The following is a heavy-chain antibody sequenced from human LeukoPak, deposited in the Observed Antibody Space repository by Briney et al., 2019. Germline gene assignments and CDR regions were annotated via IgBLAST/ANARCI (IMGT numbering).Heavy chain of an antibody. CDR3: ARGRVEMATIDFDY. V-gene: IGHV4-61*02. Sequence: PSETLPLTCTVSGDSISSGSYYWSWIRQPAGKGLEWIGRIYTSGSTNYNPSLKSRVTISVDTSKNQFSLKLSSVTAADTAMYYCARGRVEMATIDFDYWGQGTLVTVSS. J-gene: IGHJ4*02. D-gene: IGHD5-24*01. CDR2: IYTSGST. CDR1: GDSISSGSYY.